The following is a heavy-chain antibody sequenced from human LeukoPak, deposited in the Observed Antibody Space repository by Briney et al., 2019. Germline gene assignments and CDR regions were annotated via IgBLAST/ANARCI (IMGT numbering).Heavy chain of an antibody. Sequence: GESLQISCKSSGYSFTNYWIGWVRQMPGKGLEWMGIIYPGDSDTRNSPSFQGQVTISVDKSISTAYLQWSSLKASDTAMYYCARLSGYSGGYYPPYWYFDLWGRGTLVTVSS. V-gene: IGHV5-51*01. D-gene: IGHD1-26*01. CDR1: GYSFTNYW. J-gene: IGHJ2*01. CDR2: IYPGDSDT. CDR3: ARLSGYSGGYYPPYWYFDL.